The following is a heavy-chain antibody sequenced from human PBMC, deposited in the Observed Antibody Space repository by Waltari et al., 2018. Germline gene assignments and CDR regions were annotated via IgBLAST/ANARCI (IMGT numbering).Heavy chain of an antibody. Sequence: QVQLVQSGAEVKKPGASVKVSCKVSGYTLTELSMHWVRQAPGKGLEWMGGFDPEDGETIYAQKFQGRFTMTEDTSTDTAYMELSSVTAADTAVYYCARRMVVPYYFDYWGQGTLVTVSS. V-gene: IGHV1-24*01. D-gene: IGHD2-15*01. J-gene: IGHJ4*02. CDR2: FDPEDGET. CDR3: ARRMVVPYYFDY. CDR1: GYTLTELS.